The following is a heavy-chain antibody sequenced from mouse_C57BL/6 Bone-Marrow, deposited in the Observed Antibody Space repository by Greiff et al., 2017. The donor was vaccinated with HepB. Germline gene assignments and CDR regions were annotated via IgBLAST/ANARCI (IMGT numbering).Heavy chain of an antibody. CDR3: ARFLFAY. J-gene: IGHJ3*01. V-gene: IGHV1-4*01. CDR2: INPSSGYT. Sequence: VMLVESGAELARPGASVKMSCKASGYTFTSYTMHWVKQRPGQGLEWIGYINPSSGYTKYNQKFKDKATLTADKSSSTAYMQLSSLTSEDSAVYYCARFLFAYWGQGTLVTVSA. CDR1: GYTFTSYT.